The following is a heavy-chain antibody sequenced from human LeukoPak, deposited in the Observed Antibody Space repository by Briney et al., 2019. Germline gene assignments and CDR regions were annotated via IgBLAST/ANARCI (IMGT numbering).Heavy chain of an antibody. J-gene: IGHJ4*02. CDR3: ARLEMATKSADY. D-gene: IGHD5-24*01. V-gene: IGHV4-59*08. Sequence: SETLSLTCSVSGDSVSGFYWNWIRQSPGTGLEWVGNIHYSGNSNYNPSLKSRVTMSIDTSRNQFFLKLNSVTAADTAVYYCARLEMATKSADYWGQGTLVTVSS. CDR1: GDSVSGFY. CDR2: IHYSGNS.